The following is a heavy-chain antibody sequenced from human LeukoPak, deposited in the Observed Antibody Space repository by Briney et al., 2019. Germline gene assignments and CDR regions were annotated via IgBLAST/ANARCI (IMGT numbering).Heavy chain of an antibody. V-gene: IGHV3-11*03. CDR3: ASGSSSWYSVGD. D-gene: IGHD6-13*01. J-gene: IGHJ4*02. CDR1: GFTFSDYY. Sequence: NPGGSLRLSCAASGFTFSDYYMSWIRQAPGKGLEWVSYISSSSSYTNYADSVKGRFTISRDNAKNSLYPQMNSLRAEDTAVYYCASGSSSWYSVGDWGQGTLVTVSS. CDR2: ISSSSSYT.